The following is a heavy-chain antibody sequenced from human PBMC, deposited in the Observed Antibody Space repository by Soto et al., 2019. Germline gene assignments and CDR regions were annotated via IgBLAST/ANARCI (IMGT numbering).Heavy chain of an antibody. V-gene: IGHV3-23*01. Sequence: EVQLLKSGGGLVQPGGSLRLSCAASGFTFSSYAMSWVRQAPGKGLEWVTSISGSGGGTYYADSVKGRFTISSDNSKNTLSLQMNSLRAEDTAVYYCAKGAKTGTYYYYYVMDVWSQGTTVTVSS. J-gene: IGHJ6*02. CDR3: AKGAKTGTYYYYYVMDV. CDR2: ISGSGGGT. CDR1: GFTFSSYA. D-gene: IGHD3-9*01.